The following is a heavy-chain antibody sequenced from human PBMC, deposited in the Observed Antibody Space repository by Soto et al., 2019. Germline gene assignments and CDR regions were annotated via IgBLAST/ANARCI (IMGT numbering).Heavy chain of an antibody. J-gene: IGHJ4*02. D-gene: IGHD5-18*01. Sequence: QVQLVESGGGVVQPGRSLRLSCAASGFTFSSYGMHWVRQAPGKGLEWVAVISYDGSNKYYADSVKGRFTISRDNSKNTLYRQMNSLRAEDTAVYYCAKGGIQLWLRSYFDYWGQGTLVTVSS. V-gene: IGHV3-30*18. CDR3: AKGGIQLWLRSYFDY. CDR2: ISYDGSNK. CDR1: GFTFSSYG.